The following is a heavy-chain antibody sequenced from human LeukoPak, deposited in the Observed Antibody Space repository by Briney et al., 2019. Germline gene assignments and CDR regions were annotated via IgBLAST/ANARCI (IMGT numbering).Heavy chain of an antibody. D-gene: IGHD3-9*01. CDR1: GGSISPYY. CDR2: IYYSGST. V-gene: IGHV4-59*01. Sequence: SETLSLTCTVSGGSISPYYWSWIRQPPGKGLEWIGYIYYSGSTNYNPSLKSRVTISVDTSRNQFSLKLNSVTAADTAVYYCARSLDILTGYYSFPFDYWGQGTLVTVSS. CDR3: ARSLDILTGYYSFPFDY. J-gene: IGHJ4*02.